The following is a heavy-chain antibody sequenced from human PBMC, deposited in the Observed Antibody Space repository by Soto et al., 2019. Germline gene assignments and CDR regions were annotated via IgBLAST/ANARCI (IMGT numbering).Heavy chain of an antibody. CDR1: GFVFSDYA. CDR3: ASVPIWCGSSSCYTEGFDS. V-gene: IGHV3-23*01. Sequence: EVQLLDSGGGWVQPGGSLRLSCVASGFVFSDYAMSWVRQAPGKGLEWVSAISGGGSDTYYADSVKGRFTVSRVNSKNTLYLQVNTLRAEDTAIYYCASVPIWCGSSSCYTEGFDSWGQGTLVTVSS. CDR2: ISGGGSDT. D-gene: IGHD2-2*01. J-gene: IGHJ4*02.